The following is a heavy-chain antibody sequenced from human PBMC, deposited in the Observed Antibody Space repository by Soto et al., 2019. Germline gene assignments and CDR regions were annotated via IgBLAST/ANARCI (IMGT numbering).Heavy chain of an antibody. CDR3: ARGDRYGMDV. V-gene: IGHV1-69*13. CDR2: IIPIFGTA. J-gene: IGHJ6*02. Sequence: QVQLVQSGAEVKKPGASVKVSCKASGYTFTSYGISWVRRAPGQGLEWMGGIIPIFGTANYAQKFQGRVTITADESTSTAYMELSSLRSEDTAVYYCARGDRYGMDVWGQGTTVTVSS. CDR1: GYTFTSYG.